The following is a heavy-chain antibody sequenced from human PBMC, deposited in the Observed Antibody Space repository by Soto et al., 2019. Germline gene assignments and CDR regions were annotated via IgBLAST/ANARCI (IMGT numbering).Heavy chain of an antibody. J-gene: IGHJ5*02. CDR3: AASITMVRGVIIDSTSWFDP. V-gene: IGHV1-58*01. D-gene: IGHD3-10*01. CDR2: IVVGSGNT. CDR1: GFTFTSSA. Sequence: ASVKVSCKASGFTFTSSAVQWVRQARGQRLEWIGWIVVGSGNTNYAQKFQERDTITRDMSTSTAYRELSSLRSEDTAVYYCAASITMVRGVIIDSTSWFDPWGQGTLVTVSS.